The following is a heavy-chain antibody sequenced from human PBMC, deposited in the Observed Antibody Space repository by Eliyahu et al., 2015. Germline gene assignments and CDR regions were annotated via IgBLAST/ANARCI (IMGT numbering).Heavy chain of an antibody. CDR1: GGSLXXYY. CDR2: VFSDRST. V-gene: IGHV4-59*01. J-gene: IGHJ6*02. D-gene: IGHD6-6*01. Sequence: QVQLQESGPGLVKPSETLSLTCTVXGGSLXXYYWXWIRQAPGKGLEWIGYVFSDRSTNYSPSLKSRVTISIDTSKNQFSLRLSSVTAADTAVYYCVRGPVAASDRPDYYYYYGMGVWGQGTTVTVSS. CDR3: VRGPVAASDRPDYYYYYGMGV.